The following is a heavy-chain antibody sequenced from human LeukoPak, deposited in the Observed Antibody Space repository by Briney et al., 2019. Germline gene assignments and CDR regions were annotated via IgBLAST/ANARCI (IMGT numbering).Heavy chain of an antibody. CDR2: IKSIPDGGTT. CDR1: GFTFKNAW. CDR3: TIDYDY. V-gene: IGHV3-15*07. Sequence: GGSLRLSCTASGFTFKNAWMNWVRQAPGKGLEWVARIKSIPDGGTTDYAAPVKGRFLVSRDDSKNMMYLEMNSLKTEDTAKYYCTIDYDYWGQGTLVTVSS. J-gene: IGHJ4*02.